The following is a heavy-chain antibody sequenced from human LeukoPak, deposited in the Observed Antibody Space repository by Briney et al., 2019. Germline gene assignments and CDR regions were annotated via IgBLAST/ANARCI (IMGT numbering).Heavy chain of an antibody. CDR2: ISGSGGST. J-gene: IGHJ4*02. CDR3: AREGSYCSGGSCYEMGY. V-gene: IGHV3-23*01. Sequence: GGSLRLSCAASGFTFSSYAMSWVRQAPGKGLEWVSAISGSGGSTYYADSVKGRFTISRDNSKNTLYLQMNSLRAEDTAAYYCAREGSYCSGGSCYEMGYWGQGTLVTVSS. D-gene: IGHD2-15*01. CDR1: GFTFSSYA.